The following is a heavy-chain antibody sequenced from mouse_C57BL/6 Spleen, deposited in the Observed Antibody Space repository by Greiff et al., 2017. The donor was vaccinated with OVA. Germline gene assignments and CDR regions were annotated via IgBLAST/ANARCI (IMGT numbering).Heavy chain of an antibody. CDR3: ARRGTGGYFDY. CDR2: ISSGSSTI. J-gene: IGHJ2*01. CDR1: GFTFSDYG. D-gene: IGHD3-3*01. Sequence: EVKLVESGGGLVKPGGSLKLSCAASGFTFSDYGMHWVRQAPEKGLEWVAYISSGSSTIYYADTVKGRFTISRDNAKYTLFLQMTSLRSDDTAMYNCARRGTGGYFDYWGQGTTLTVSS. V-gene: IGHV5-17*01.